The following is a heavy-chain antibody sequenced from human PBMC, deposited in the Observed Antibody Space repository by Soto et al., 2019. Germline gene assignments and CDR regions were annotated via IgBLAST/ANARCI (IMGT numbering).Heavy chain of an antibody. CDR3: ARPHATGGGIVVRRGWETWFDP. J-gene: IGHJ5*02. CDR2: IYYSGST. CDR1: GGSISSSSYY. D-gene: IGHD2-2*01. V-gene: IGHV4-39*01. Sequence: QLQLQESGPGLVKPSETLSLTCTVSGGSISSSSYYWGWIRQPPGKGLEWIGSIYYSGSTYYNPTLKSRVSISVDTSKYHFSLKLSSVTAADTAVYYCARPHATGGGIVVRRGWETWFDPWGQGTLVTVSS.